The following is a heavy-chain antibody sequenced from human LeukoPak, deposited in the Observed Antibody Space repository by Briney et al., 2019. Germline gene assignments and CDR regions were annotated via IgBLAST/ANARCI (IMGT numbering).Heavy chain of an antibody. CDR2: ISYDGSNT. D-gene: IGHD3-10*01. CDR3: AKPYYYGSRSYLDY. V-gene: IGHV3-30*18. CDR1: GLTFSSYG. Sequence: GGSLRLSCAASGLTFSSYGMHWVRQAPGKGLEWVAVISYDGSNTYYADSVKGRFTISRDNSKNMLYLQMNSLRAEDTAVYYCAKPYYYGSRSYLDYWGQGTLVTVSS. J-gene: IGHJ4*02.